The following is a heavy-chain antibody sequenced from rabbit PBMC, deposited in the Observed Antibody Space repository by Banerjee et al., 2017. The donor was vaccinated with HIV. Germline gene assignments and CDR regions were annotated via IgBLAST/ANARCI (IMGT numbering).Heavy chain of an antibody. V-gene: IGHV1S45*01. J-gene: IGHJ4*01. CDR1: GFDLSSYYD. CDR3: ARGGYTSGWGFNL. CDR2: IYTGSGST. Sequence: QEQLEESGGGLVKPEGSLTLTCKASGFDLSSYYDMCWVRQAPGKGLEWIACIYTGSGSTVYASWAKGRFTISKTSSTTVTLQMTSLTAADTATYFCARGGYTSGWGFNLWGQGTLVTDS. D-gene: IGHD4-1*01.